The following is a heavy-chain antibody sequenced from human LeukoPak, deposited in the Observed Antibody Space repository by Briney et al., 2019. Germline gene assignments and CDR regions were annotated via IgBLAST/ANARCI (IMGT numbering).Heavy chain of an antibody. Sequence: GHRLKSSCNGSGYSLSSYWSAWVRKMPGKGLDCMRVVDPGVSYTRNSPAFEGQVTISDDTSISTAYLQWSSLQPSDTAMYYCARGDLFLWFGEKRVWFDPWGQGTLVTVSS. CDR2: VDPGVSYT. CDR3: ARGDLFLWFGEKRVWFDP. J-gene: IGHJ5*02. CDR1: GYSLSSYW. D-gene: IGHD3-10*01. V-gene: IGHV5-51*01.